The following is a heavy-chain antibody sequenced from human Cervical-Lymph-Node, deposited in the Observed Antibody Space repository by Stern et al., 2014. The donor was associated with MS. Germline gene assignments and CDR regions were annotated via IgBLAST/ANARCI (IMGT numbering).Heavy chain of an antibody. CDR1: GHSFSTYY. D-gene: IGHD3-16*01. V-gene: IGHV1-2*02. CDR3: ARESEGFGYNSYGLDV. CDR2: IHPKNGDS. Sequence: VQLVQSGAEVKKPGASVKVSCKASGHSFSTYYIHWVRQAPGQGLDWMGWIHPKNGDSTYPQKFQGRVTMTRDQSISTTYMEVNRRRSDDTAVYCGARESEGFGYNSYGLDVWGQGTTVTVSS. J-gene: IGHJ6*02.